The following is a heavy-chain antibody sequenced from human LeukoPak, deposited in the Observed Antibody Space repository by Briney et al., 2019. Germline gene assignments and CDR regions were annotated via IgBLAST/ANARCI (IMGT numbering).Heavy chain of an antibody. CDR1: GGSISSSSYY. V-gene: IGHV4-39*07. CDR2: IYYSGST. J-gene: IGHJ4*02. D-gene: IGHD5-24*01. CDR3: ASGRDGYNY. Sequence: SETLSLTCTISGGSISSSSYYWGWIRQPPGKGLEWIGSIYYSGSTNYNPSLKSRVTISVDTSKNQFSLKLSSVTAADTAVYYCASGRDGYNYLGQGTLVTVSS.